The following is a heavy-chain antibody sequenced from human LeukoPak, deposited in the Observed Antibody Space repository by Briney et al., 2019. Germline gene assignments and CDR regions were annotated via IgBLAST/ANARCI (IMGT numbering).Heavy chain of an antibody. J-gene: IGHJ4*02. D-gene: IGHD3-10*01. CDR2: INPNSGGT. V-gene: IGHV1-2*02. CDR1: GYTFTSYA. CDR3: ASEKQGSSEIDY. Sequence: ASVKVSCKASGYTFTSYAMNWVRQAPGQGLEWMGWINPNSGGTNYAQKFQGRVTMTRDTSISTAYMELSRLRSDDTAVYYCASEKQGSSEIDYWGQGTLVTVSS.